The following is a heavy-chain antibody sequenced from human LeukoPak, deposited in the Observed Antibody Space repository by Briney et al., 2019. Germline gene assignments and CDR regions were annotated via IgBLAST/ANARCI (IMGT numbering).Heavy chain of an antibody. J-gene: IGHJ4*02. CDR1: GYTFTNYG. V-gene: IGHV1-18*01. Sequence: ASVKVSCKTSGYTFTNYGITWARQAPGQGLEWVVWISANNGETNYAQKVQGRVTVTTDTSTSTAYMELRSLRSDDTAVYYCARAPPRVTAAGYDYWGQGTLVTVSS. D-gene: IGHD6-13*01. CDR2: ISANNGET. CDR3: ARAPPRVTAAGYDY.